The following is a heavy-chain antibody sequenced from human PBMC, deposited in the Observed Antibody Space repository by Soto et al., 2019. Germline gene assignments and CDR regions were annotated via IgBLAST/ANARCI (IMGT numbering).Heavy chain of an antibody. CDR2: VNPILSMS. Sequence: QVQLVQSGAEVKSAGSSVKVSCKASGDTFNFYSINWVRQAPGLGLEWVGRVNPILSMSNYAQRFQGRVTMTAAKSTGTAYMELRCLRSEDTAIYYCASNYGSGYRAFDSWGQGALVTVSS. J-gene: IGHJ4*02. D-gene: IGHD3-10*01. V-gene: IGHV1-69*02. CDR1: GDTFNFYS. CDR3: ASNYGSGYRAFDS.